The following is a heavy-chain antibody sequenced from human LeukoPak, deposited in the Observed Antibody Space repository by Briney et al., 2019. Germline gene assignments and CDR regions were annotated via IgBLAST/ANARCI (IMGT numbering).Heavy chain of an antibody. Sequence: SETLSLTCTVSGGSISSGSYYWSWIRQPAGKGLEWIGRIYTSGSTNYNPSLKSRVTISVDTSKNQFSLKLSSVTAADTAVYYCARGLMWAAAGFDYWGQGILVTVSS. CDR1: GGSISSGSYY. J-gene: IGHJ4*02. CDR2: IYTSGST. CDR3: ARGLMWAAAGFDY. V-gene: IGHV4-61*02. D-gene: IGHD6-13*01.